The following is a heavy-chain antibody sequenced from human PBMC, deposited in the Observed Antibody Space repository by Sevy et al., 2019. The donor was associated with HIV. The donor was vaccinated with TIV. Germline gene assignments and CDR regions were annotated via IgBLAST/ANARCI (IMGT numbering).Heavy chain of an antibody. D-gene: IGHD3-3*01. CDR1: GFTFSSYA. CDR3: ARDLRTAVVDCWSGGAWFDP. Sequence: GGSLRLSCAASGFTFSSYAMHWVRQAPGKGLEWVAVISYDGSNKYYADSVKGRFTISRDNSKNTLYLQMNSLRAEDTAVYYCARDLRTAVVDCWSGGAWFDPWGQGTLVTVSS. CDR2: ISYDGSNK. J-gene: IGHJ5*02. V-gene: IGHV3-30-3*01.